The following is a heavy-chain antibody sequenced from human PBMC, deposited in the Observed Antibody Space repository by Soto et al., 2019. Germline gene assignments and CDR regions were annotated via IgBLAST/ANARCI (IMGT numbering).Heavy chain of an antibody. V-gene: IGHV3-30*18. D-gene: IGHD6-13*01. CDR1: GFTFSSYG. Sequence: QVQLVESGGGVVQPGRSLRLSCAASGFTFSSYGMHWVRQAPGKGLEWVAVISYDGSNKYYADSVKGRFTISRDNSKNSLYLQMSSLRAEASAVCYWAKDIGSSGWYWAANLDSWGQGRLVTVSS. CDR3: AKDIGSSGWYWAANLDS. CDR2: ISYDGSNK. J-gene: IGHJ4*02.